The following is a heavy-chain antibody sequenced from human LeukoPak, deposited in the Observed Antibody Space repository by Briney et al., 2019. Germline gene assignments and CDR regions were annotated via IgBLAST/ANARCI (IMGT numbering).Heavy chain of an antibody. V-gene: IGHV1-2*02. CDR2: INPNSGGT. Sequence: ASVKVSCKASGYTFTSYYMHWVRQAPGQGLEWMAWINPNSGGTNYAQKFQGRVTMTRDTSISTAYMELSRLRSDDTAVYYCARDWAYCGGDCYSDYFDYWGQGTLVTVSS. D-gene: IGHD2-21*01. CDR1: GYTFTSYY. J-gene: IGHJ4*02. CDR3: ARDWAYCGGDCYSDYFDY.